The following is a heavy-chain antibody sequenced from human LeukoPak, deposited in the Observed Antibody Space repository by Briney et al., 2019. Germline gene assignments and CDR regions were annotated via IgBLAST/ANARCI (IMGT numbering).Heavy chain of an antibody. CDR1: GFTFSSYA. D-gene: IGHD6-13*01. CDR3: AKDISTRWYSSTPLPGDY. V-gene: IGHV3-23*01. J-gene: IGHJ4*02. Sequence: GGSLRLSCAASGFTFSSYAMSWVRQAPGKGLEWVSGITGSGGNTYYADSVKGRFTISRDNSKNTLYLQMSSLRAEDTAIYYCAKDISTRWYSSTPLPGDYWGQGTLVTVSS. CDR2: ITGSGGNT.